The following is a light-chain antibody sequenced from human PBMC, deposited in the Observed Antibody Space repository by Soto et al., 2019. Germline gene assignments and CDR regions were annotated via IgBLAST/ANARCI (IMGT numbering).Light chain of an antibody. CDR3: SSYAGSNTDYV. CDR1: SSDVGGYKY. CDR2: EVS. V-gene: IGLV2-8*01. J-gene: IGLJ1*01. Sequence: QSVLTQPPSASGSPGQSVTISCTGTSSDVGGYKYVSWYQQHPGKVPELMIYEVSKRPSGVPDRFSGSKSGNTASLTASGLQAEDEADYYCSSYAGSNTDYVFGTGTRSPS.